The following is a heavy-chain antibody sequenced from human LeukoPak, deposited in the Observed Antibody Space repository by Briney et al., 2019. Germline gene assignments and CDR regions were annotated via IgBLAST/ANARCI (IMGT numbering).Heavy chain of an antibody. Sequence: ASVKVSCKASGYTFTTYSMHWVRQAPGQGLEWMAIINLRGGSTDYTQKFQGRVTVTRDTSTSTVYMELSSLRSEDTAVYYCVRHNHMDVWGQGTTVTVSS. V-gene: IGHV1-46*01. CDR1: GYTFTTYS. CDR3: VRHNHMDV. J-gene: IGHJ6*02. CDR2: INLRGGST.